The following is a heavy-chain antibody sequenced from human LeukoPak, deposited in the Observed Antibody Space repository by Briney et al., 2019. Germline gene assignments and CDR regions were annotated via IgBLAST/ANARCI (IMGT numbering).Heavy chain of an antibody. Sequence: GGSLRLSCAASGFTFSSYSMNWVRQAPGKGLEWVSSISSSSSYIYYADSVKGRFTISRDNAKNSLYLQVNSLRAEDTAVYYCARSSSYCSSTSCYEYDAFDIWGQGTMVTVSP. V-gene: IGHV3-21*01. D-gene: IGHD2-2*01. J-gene: IGHJ3*02. CDR2: ISSSSSYI. CDR3: ARSSSYCSSTSCYEYDAFDI. CDR1: GFTFSSYS.